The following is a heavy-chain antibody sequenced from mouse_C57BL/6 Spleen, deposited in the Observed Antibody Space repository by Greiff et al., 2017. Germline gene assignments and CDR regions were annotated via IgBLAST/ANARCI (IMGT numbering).Heavy chain of an antibody. CDR1: GYTFTSYW. Sequence: QVQLQQPGAELVRPGSSVKLSCKASGYTFTSYWMHWVKQRPIQGLEWIGNIDPSDSETHYNQKFKDKATLTVDKSSSTAYMQLSSLTSEDSAVYYCARTSTGRDYYAMDYWGQGTSVTVSS. J-gene: IGHJ4*01. CDR2: IDPSDSET. D-gene: IGHD4-1*02. CDR3: ARTSTGRDYYAMDY. V-gene: IGHV1-52*01.